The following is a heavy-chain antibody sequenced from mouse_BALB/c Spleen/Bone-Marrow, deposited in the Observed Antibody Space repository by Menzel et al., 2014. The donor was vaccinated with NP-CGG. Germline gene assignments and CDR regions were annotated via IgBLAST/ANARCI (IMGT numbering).Heavy chain of an antibody. V-gene: IGHV1-69*02. D-gene: IGHD1-1*01. CDR1: GYTFTSYW. Sequence: QVHVKQSGAELVRPGASVKPSCRASGYTFTSYWINWVKQRPGQGLEWLGNIYPSDSYTNYNQRFKDKATLTVDKSSSTTYMHLSSPTSEDSAVYYCSRYGNSHYYAMDYWGQGTSVTVSS. J-gene: IGHJ4*01. CDR2: IYPSDSYT. CDR3: SRYGNSHYYAMDY.